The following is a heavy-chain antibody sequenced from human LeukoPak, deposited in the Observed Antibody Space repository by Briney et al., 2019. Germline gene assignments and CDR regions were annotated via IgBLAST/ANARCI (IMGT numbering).Heavy chain of an antibody. V-gene: IGHV1-46*01. J-gene: IGHJ6*03. D-gene: IGHD6-19*01. Sequence: VASVKVSCKASGYTFTGYYIHWVRQAPGQGLAWMGIINPSGDSTSYAQNFQGRVTMATDMSTSTVYMELSSLTSDDTAMYYCARLARYSSSPISPLYYHYYMDVWGKGTTVTVSS. CDR2: INPSGDST. CDR3: ARLARYSSSPISPLYYHYYMDV. CDR1: GYTFTGYY.